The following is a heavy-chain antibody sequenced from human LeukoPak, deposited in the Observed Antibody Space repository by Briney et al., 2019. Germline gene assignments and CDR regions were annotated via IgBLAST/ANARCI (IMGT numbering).Heavy chain of an antibody. CDR2: IKSDGTSI. Sequence: GGSLRLSCAASGFTFTSYWIHWVRQAPGEGLVWVSRIKSDGTSINYADSVKGRFTISRDNTKNTVYLQMNSLTAEDTAVYYCARGMFGGYCTDYWGQGTLVTVSS. CDR1: GFTFTSYW. CDR3: ARGMFGGYCTDY. J-gene: IGHJ4*02. D-gene: IGHD3-3*01. V-gene: IGHV3-74*01.